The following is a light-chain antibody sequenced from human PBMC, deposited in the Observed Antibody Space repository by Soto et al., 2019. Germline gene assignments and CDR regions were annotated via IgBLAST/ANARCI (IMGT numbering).Light chain of an antibody. J-gene: IGKJ4*01. Sequence: EIVLTQSPGTLSLSPGERATLSCRAIQSVSGNYLAWYQQKPGQAPSLLISGASSRATGIPDRFSGSGSGTDFTLTISRLEPEEFAVYSCQQYGCSPLVTFGGGTKVEIK. CDR2: GAS. V-gene: IGKV3-20*01. CDR1: QSVSGNY. CDR3: QQYGCSPLVT.